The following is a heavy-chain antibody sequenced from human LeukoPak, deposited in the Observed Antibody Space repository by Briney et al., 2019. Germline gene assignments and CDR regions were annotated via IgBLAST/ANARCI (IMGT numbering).Heavy chain of an antibody. CDR2: IYHGYSDT. V-gene: IGHV5-51*01. CDR3: ARLNYDFWSGLDY. D-gene: IGHD3-3*01. Sequence: GESLKISRKGSGYSFTSYWIGWVRQMPGKGLEWMGMIYHGYSDTRSSPSFQGQVTISADKSISTAYLQWSSLKASDTAMYYCARLNYDFWSGLDYWGQGTLVTVSS. J-gene: IGHJ4*02. CDR1: GYSFTSYW.